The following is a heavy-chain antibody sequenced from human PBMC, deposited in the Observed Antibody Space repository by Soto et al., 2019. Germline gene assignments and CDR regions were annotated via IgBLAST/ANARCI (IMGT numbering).Heavy chain of an antibody. J-gene: IGHJ4*02. CDR3: TRGGDAYKNGH. CDR2: IYYSGST. V-gene: IGHV4-61*08. Sequence: PSETLSLTCTVSGGSISSGDYYWSWIRQPPGKGLEWIGYIYYSGSTNYNPSLKSRVTMSVDTSKNQFSLKLTSVNAADTAVYYCTRGGDAYKNGHWGQGTLVTV. D-gene: IGHD2-21*01. CDR1: GGSISSGDYY.